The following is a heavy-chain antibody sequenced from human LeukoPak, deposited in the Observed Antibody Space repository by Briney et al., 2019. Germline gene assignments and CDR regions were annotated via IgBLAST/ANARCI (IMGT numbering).Heavy chain of an antibody. CDR3: AGEVYRPW. D-gene: IGHD2-8*01. Sequence: SGRSLRLSCAASGFTFSSYAMHWVRQAPGKGLEWVAVISYDGSNKYYADSVKGRFTISRDNSKNTLYLQMNSLRAEDTAVYYCAGEVYRPWWGQGILVTVSS. CDR2: ISYDGSNK. J-gene: IGHJ4*02. V-gene: IGHV3-30*01. CDR1: GFTFSSYA.